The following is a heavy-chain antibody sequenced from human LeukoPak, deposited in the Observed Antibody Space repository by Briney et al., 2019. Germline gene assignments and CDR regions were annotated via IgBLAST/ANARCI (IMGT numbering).Heavy chain of an antibody. Sequence: PGGSLRLSCAASGFTFSTYWMTWVRQAPGKGLEWVSGINWNGGSTGYADSVKGRFTISRDNAKNSLYLQMNSLRAEDTALYYCARSPRGIVVVPAAIPNYFDYWGQGTLVTVSS. V-gene: IGHV3-20*04. J-gene: IGHJ4*02. CDR2: INWNGGST. D-gene: IGHD2-2*02. CDR1: GFTFSTYW. CDR3: ARSPRGIVVVPAAIPNYFDY.